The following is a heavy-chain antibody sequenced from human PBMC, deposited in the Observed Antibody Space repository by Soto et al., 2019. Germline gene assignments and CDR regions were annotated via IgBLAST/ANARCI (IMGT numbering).Heavy chain of an antibody. CDR3: ARDDLEYYDILTALNGMDV. CDR2: MCGSGGST. J-gene: IGHJ6*02. Sequence: GGSLRLSCAASGFTFSSYGMTWVRQAPGKGLEWVSFMCGSGGSTYYADSVKGRFTISRDNSKNTLYLQMNSLRAEDTAVYYCARDDLEYYDILTALNGMDVWGQGTTVTVSS. D-gene: IGHD3-9*01. CDR1: GFTFSSYG. V-gene: IGHV3-23*01.